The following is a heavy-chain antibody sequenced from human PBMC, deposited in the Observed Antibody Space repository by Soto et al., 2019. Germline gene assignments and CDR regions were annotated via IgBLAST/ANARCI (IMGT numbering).Heavy chain of an antibody. Sequence: SVSNAWMNWVRQAPGKRLEWVGRIKSKTDGGTTDYAAPVKGRFTISRDDSKNTLYLQMNSLKTEDTAVYYCATDALLWFGAYDYWGQGTLVTVSS. CDR3: ATDALLWFGAYDY. D-gene: IGHD3-10*01. J-gene: IGHJ4*02. CDR2: IKSKTDGGTT. CDR1: SVSNAW. V-gene: IGHV3-15*07.